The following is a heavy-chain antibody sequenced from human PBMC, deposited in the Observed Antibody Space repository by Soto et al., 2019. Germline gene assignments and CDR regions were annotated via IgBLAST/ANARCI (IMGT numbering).Heavy chain of an antibody. Sequence: PSQTLSLTCAISGDSFSSNSAAWNWIRQSPSRGLEWLGRTYYRSKWYNDYAVSVKSRITINPDTSKNQFSLQLNSVTPEDTAVYYCASAGNSSSSKGRWFDPWGQGNLVTVSS. CDR1: GDSFSSNSAA. CDR3: ASAGNSSSSKGRWFDP. J-gene: IGHJ5*02. CDR2: TYYRSKWYN. D-gene: IGHD6-6*01. V-gene: IGHV6-1*01.